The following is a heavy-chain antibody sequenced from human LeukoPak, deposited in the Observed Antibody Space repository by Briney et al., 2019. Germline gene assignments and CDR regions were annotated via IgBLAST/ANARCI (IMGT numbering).Heavy chain of an antibody. CDR2: ISSNGGST. V-gene: IGHV3-64D*09. J-gene: IGHJ4*02. D-gene: IGHD6-19*01. Sequence: GGSLRLSCSASGFTFSSYAMHWVRQAPGKGLEYVSTISSNGGSTFHADSVKGRFTISRDNSKNTLYLQMSSLRPEDTAVYYCVKSYSSGWYFFDYWGQGTLVTVSS. CDR3: VKSYSSGWYFFDY. CDR1: GFTFSSYA.